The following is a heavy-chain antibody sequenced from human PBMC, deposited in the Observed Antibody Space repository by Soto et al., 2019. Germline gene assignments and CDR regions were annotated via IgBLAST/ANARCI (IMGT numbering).Heavy chain of an antibody. V-gene: IGHV5-10-1*01. Sequence: GESLKISCKASVYSLTTYFITWLRQTPVKGLEWMGKINPSDSDTNYSPSFQGLVTISTDKSISTVFLQWNSLKASDTAMYYCARLGHDYSNSGMEVWGQGTTVTVSS. J-gene: IGHJ6*01. D-gene: IGHD4-4*01. CDR1: VYSLTTYF. CDR2: INPSDSDT. CDR3: ARLGHDYSNSGMEV.